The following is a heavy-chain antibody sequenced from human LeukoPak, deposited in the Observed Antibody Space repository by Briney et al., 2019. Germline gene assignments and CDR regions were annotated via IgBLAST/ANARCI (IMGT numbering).Heavy chain of an antibody. CDR1: GGSFSGYY. V-gene: IGHV4-34*01. CDR3: ARTPGMEDVISGHTAMVKAFDY. Sequence: SETLSLTCAVYGGSFSGYYWSWIRQPPGKGLEWIGEINHSGSTNYNPSLKSRVTISVDTSKNQFSLKLSSVTAADTAMYYCARTPGMEDVISGHTAMVKAFDYWGQGTLVTVSS. D-gene: IGHD5-18*01. CDR2: INHSGST. J-gene: IGHJ4*02.